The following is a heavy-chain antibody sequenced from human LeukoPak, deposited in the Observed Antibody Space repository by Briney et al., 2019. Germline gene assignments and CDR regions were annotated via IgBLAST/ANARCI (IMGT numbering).Heavy chain of an antibody. Sequence: SETLSLTCTVSGGSISSSSYYWGWIRQPPGKGLEWIGSIYYSGSTYYNPSLKSRVTISEDTSKNQFSLKLSSVTAADTAVYYCASVGELFRGMDVWGQGTTVTVSS. J-gene: IGHJ6*02. V-gene: IGHV4-39*07. D-gene: IGHD3-3*01. CDR3: ASVGELFRGMDV. CDR1: GGSISSSSYY. CDR2: IYYSGST.